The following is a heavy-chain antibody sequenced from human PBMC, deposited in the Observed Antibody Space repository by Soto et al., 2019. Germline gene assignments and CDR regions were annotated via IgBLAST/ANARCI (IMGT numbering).Heavy chain of an antibody. CDR1: GYTFTGYY. Sequence: ASVKVSCKASGYTFTGYYMHWVRQAPGQGLEWMGWINPNSGGTNYAQKFQGWVTMTRDTSISTAYMELSRLRSDDTAVYYCAIRDSRWERHWLDPWGQGTLVTVSS. CDR3: AIRDSRWERHWLDP. CDR2: INPNSGGT. V-gene: IGHV1-2*04. D-gene: IGHD1-26*01. J-gene: IGHJ5*02.